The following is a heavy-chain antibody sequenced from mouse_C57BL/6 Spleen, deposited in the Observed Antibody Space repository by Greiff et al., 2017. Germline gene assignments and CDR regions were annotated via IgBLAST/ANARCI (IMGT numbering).Heavy chain of an antibody. Sequence: QVQLQQSGPELVKPGASVKISCKASGYAFSSSWMNWVKQRPGKGLEWIGRIYPGDGDTNYNGKFKGKATLTADTSSSTAYMQLSSLTSEDSAVYFCARQITTVDADYWGQGTTLTVSS. CDR3: ARQITTVDADY. V-gene: IGHV1-82*01. J-gene: IGHJ2*01. D-gene: IGHD1-1*01. CDR1: GYAFSSSW. CDR2: IYPGDGDT.